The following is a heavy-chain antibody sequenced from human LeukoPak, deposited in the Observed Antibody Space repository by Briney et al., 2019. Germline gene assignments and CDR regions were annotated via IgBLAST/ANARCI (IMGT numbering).Heavy chain of an antibody. V-gene: IGHV1-2*02. CDR1: GYTFSGYY. J-gene: IGHJ4*02. CDR3: ARLGESVVVVAAYDY. CDR2: INPNSGGT. Sequence: ASVKVSCKASGYTFSGYYMHWVRQAPGQGLEWMGWINPNSGGTNYAQKFQGRVTMTRDSSISTAYMELSRLRSDDTAVYYCARLGESVVVVAAYDYWGQGTLVTVSS. D-gene: IGHD2-15*01.